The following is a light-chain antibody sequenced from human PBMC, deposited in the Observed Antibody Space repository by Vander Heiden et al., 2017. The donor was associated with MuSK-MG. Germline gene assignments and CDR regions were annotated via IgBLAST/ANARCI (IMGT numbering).Light chain of an antibody. CDR1: NIGSKS. J-gene: IGLJ2*01. V-gene: IGLV3-21*01. CDR3: QLGERSGEVV. Sequence: SYELTQPPSVSVGLGETARIAWGGNNIGSKSVPWHQQKPGQAPVLVIFYDSDRPSGIPERFSGSNSGNTATLIISRVEAGDEADYYCQLGERSGEVVFGGGTRLTVL. CDR2: YDS.